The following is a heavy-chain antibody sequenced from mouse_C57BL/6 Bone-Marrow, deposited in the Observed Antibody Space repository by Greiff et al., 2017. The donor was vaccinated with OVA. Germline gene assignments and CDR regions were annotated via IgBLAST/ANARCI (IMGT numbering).Heavy chain of an antibody. Sequence: QVQLQQPGAELVRPWSSVKLSCKASGYTFTSYWMHWVKQRPIQGLEWIGNIDPSDSETHYNQKFKDKATLTVDKSSNTAYMQLSSLTSEDSAVYYGARDDYGWAWFAYWGQGTLVTVSA. CDR1: GYTFTSYW. D-gene: IGHD2-4*01. V-gene: IGHV1-52*01. CDR2: IDPSDSET. J-gene: IGHJ3*01. CDR3: ARDDYGWAWFAY.